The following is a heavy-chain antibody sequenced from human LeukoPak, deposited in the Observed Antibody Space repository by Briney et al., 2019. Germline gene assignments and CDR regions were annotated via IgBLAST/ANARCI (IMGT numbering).Heavy chain of an antibody. CDR1: GYTFTSCD. D-gene: IGHD5-12*01. V-gene: IGHV1-8*02. CDR3: ARQDIVATSDAFDI. CDR2: MNPNSGNT. J-gene: IGHJ4*02. Sequence: GASVKVSCKASGYTFTSCDINWVRQATGQGLEWMGWMNPNSGNTGYAQKFQGRVTMTRNTSISTAYMELSSLRSEDTAVYYCARQDIVATSDAFDIWGQGTLVTVSS.